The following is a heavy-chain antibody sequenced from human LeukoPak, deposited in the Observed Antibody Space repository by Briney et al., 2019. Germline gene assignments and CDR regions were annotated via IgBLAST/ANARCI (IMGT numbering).Heavy chain of an antibody. Sequence: PGGSLRLSCAASGFTFSSYAMSWVRQAPGKGLEWVSAISGSGGSTYYADSVKGRFTISRDNSKNTLYLQMNSLRAEDTAVYYCAGRGNFDWLLLDYWGQGTLVTVSS. D-gene: IGHD3-9*01. CDR3: AGRGNFDWLLLDY. V-gene: IGHV3-23*01. J-gene: IGHJ4*02. CDR1: GFTFSSYA. CDR2: ISGSGGST.